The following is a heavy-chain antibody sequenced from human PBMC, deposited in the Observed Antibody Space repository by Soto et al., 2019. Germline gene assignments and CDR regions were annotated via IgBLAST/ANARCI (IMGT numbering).Heavy chain of an antibody. CDR2: IDPNSGGT. CDR3: ARDDFWSGYYQLGDY. V-gene: IGHV1-2*02. Sequence: QVQLVQSGAEVKKPGASVKVSCKASGYTFTGYYIHWVRQAPGQGLERMGWIDPNSGGTNYAQKFQGRVTMTRDTSISTAYMELSRLRSDDTAVYYCARDDFWSGYYQLGDYWGQGTLVTVSS. CDR1: GYTFTGYY. J-gene: IGHJ4*02. D-gene: IGHD3-3*01.